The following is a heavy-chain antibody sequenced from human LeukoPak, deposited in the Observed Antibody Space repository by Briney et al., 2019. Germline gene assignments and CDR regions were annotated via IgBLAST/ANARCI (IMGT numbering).Heavy chain of an antibody. CDR3: ARGGAGLRLVYFDY. CDR1: DGSISSTSYY. Sequence: SETLSLTCTVSDGSISSTSYYWGWIRQPPGKGLEWIGSIYYSGRTHYTPSLKSRVTISVDTSKNQFSLKISSVTAADTAVYYCARGGAGLRLVYFDYWGQGTLVTVSS. CDR2: IYYSGRT. J-gene: IGHJ4*02. V-gene: IGHV4-39*07. D-gene: IGHD4-17*01.